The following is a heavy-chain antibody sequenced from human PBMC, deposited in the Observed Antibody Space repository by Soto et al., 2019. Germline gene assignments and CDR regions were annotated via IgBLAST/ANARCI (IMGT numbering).Heavy chain of an antibody. V-gene: IGHV1-69*05. J-gene: IGHJ4*02. CDR1: GVTFSRQD. CDR3: ATALRFVDYLLKR. D-gene: IGHD3-9*01. Sequence: SVKVSCKASGVTFSRQDMRWVRQAPGQGLEWMGGIIPIFGTPQYAEKFHDRVTITRDTSANTAYLELNSLTSEDTAVYYCATALRFVDYLLKRWGQGTLVTVSS. CDR2: IIPIFGTP.